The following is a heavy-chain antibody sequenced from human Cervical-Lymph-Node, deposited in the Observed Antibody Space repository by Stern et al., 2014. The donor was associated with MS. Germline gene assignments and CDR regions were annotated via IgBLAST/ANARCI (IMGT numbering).Heavy chain of an antibody. CDR3: ARGRRDNNWFDP. J-gene: IGHJ5*02. Sequence: EVQLVESGRGLVQPGGSLRLSCAASGFTFSSYLMSWVRQAPGKGLEWVANIKQDGSEKYYVDSVKGRFTISRDNAKNSLYLQMNSLRAEDTAVYYCARGRRDNNWFDPWGQGTLVTVSS. CDR2: IKQDGSEK. CDR1: GFTFSSYL. V-gene: IGHV3-7*01. D-gene: IGHD2-21*01.